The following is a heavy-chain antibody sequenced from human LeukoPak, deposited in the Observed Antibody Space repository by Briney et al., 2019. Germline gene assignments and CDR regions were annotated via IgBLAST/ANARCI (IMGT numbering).Heavy chain of an antibody. D-gene: IGHD1-26*01. Sequence: GGSLRLSCAASGFTFGYYSMNWVRQAPGKGLEWVSYISDSSSTIYYADSVKGRFTISRDNAKNSLYLRMNSLRAEDTAVYYCARDLIVGATINYYFDYWGQGTLVTVSS. CDR1: GFTFGYYS. V-gene: IGHV3-48*01. CDR3: ARDLIVGATINYYFDY. J-gene: IGHJ4*02. CDR2: ISDSSSTI.